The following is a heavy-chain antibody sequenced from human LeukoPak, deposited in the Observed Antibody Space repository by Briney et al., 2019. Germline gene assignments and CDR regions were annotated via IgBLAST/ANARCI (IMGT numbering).Heavy chain of an antibody. D-gene: IGHD2-21*02. Sequence: GGSLRLSCAASGFTFSSYGMSWVRQAPGKGLEWLSGISGSASNTYYADSVKGRFTISRDNSKNTLYLQMNSLRAEDTAVYYCARDHPPYCGGDCQRGRDYWGQGTLVTVSS. CDR1: GFTFSSYG. CDR2: ISGSASNT. J-gene: IGHJ4*02. V-gene: IGHV3-23*01. CDR3: ARDHPPYCGGDCQRGRDY.